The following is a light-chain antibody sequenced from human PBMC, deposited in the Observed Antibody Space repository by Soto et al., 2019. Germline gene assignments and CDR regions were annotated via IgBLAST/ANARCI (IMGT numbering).Light chain of an antibody. CDR2: DVS. V-gene: IGLV2-14*01. Sequence: QSVLTQPASVSGSPGQSITISCTGTSSDVGGYNYVSWYQQHPGKAPKRMIYDVSNRPSGVSNRFSGSKSGNTASLTISGLQAEDEADYYCSSYTSSSTLVFGRGTKVTVL. J-gene: IGLJ2*01. CDR1: SSDVGGYNY. CDR3: SSYTSSSTLV.